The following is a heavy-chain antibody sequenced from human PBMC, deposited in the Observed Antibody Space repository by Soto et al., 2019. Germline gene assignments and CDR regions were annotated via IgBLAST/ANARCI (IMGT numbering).Heavy chain of an antibody. Sequence: QVQLVESGGGVVQPGRSLRLSCAASGFTFSSYGMHWVRQAPGKGLEWVAVISYDGSNKYYADSVKGRFTISRDNSKNTLYLQMNSLRAEDTAVYYCAKDYYGSGSSGQDFDLWGRGTLVTVSS. J-gene: IGHJ2*01. D-gene: IGHD3-10*01. V-gene: IGHV3-30*18. CDR2: ISYDGSNK. CDR3: AKDYYGSGSSGQDFDL. CDR1: GFTFSSYG.